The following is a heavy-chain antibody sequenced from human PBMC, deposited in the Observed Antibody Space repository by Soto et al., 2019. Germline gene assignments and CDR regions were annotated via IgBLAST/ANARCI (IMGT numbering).Heavy chain of an antibody. CDR2: ISGSGGDT. Sequence: GGSLRLSCAASGFTFSSYAMGWVRQAPGKGLEWVSAISGSGGDTYYADSVQGRFIISRDNSKNTLYLQMSSLRAEDTAVYYCAKSNDFWSGPFDYWGQGTLVTVSS. CDR3: AKSNDFWSGPFDY. J-gene: IGHJ4*02. V-gene: IGHV3-23*01. D-gene: IGHD3-3*01. CDR1: GFTFSSYA.